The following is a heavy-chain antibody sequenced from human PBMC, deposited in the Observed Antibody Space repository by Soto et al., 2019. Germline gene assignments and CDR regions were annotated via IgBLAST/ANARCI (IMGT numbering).Heavy chain of an antibody. V-gene: IGHV1-69*01. J-gene: IGHJ5*02. Sequence: QVQLVQSGAEVKKPGSSVMVSCKASGGTFSSYAISWVRQAPGQGLEWMGGIIPIFGTANYAQKFQGRVTITADESTSTAYMELSSLRSEDTAVYYCARDIGGDPDYDILTGYLNWFDPWGQGTLVTVSS. CDR1: GGTFSSYA. D-gene: IGHD3-9*01. CDR2: IIPIFGTA. CDR3: ARDIGGDPDYDILTGYLNWFDP.